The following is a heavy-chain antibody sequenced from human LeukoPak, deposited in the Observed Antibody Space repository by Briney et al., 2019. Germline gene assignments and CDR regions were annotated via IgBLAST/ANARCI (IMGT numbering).Heavy chain of an antibody. V-gene: IGHV1-18*01. D-gene: IGHD2-8*01. CDR3: ARDVCRGPPPRAFDY. CDR2: ISAYNGNT. J-gene: IGHJ4*02. CDR1: GYTFTSYG. Sequence: ASVKVSCKASGYTFTSYGISWVRQAPGQGLEWMGWISAYNGNTNYAQKLQGRVTMTTDTSTSTAYMELRSLRSDDTAVYYCARDVCRGPPPRAFDYWGQGTLVTVSS.